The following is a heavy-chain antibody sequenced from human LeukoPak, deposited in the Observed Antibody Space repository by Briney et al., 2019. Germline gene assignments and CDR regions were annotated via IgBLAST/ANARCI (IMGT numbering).Heavy chain of an antibody. Sequence: GGSLRLSCTASGFTFGDYAMSWFRQAPGKGLEWVGFIRSKAYGGTTEYAASVKGRFTISRDDSKSIAYLQMNSLKTEDTAVYYCTRATPLLWFGEFSGWFDPWGQGTLVTVSS. J-gene: IGHJ5*02. CDR1: GFTFGDYA. CDR2: IRSKAYGGTT. V-gene: IGHV3-49*03. CDR3: TRATPLLWFGEFSGWFDP. D-gene: IGHD3-10*01.